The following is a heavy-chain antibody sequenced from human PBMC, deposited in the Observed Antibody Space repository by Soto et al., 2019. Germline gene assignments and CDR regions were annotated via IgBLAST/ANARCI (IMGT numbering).Heavy chain of an antibody. CDR2: ISSSSSYI. J-gene: IGHJ5*02. CDR1: GFTFSSYS. V-gene: IGHV3-21*01. Sequence: EVQLVESGGGLVKPGGSLRLSCAASGFTFSSYSMNWVRQAPGKGLEWVSSISSSSSYIYYADSVKGRFTISRDNAKNSLYLQMNSLRAEDTAVYYCARDRVDYDILTGRVFGWFDPWGQGTLVTVSS. D-gene: IGHD3-9*01. CDR3: ARDRVDYDILTGRVFGWFDP.